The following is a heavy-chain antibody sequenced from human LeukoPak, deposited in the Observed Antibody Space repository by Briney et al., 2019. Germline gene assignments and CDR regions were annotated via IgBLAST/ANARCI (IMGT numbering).Heavy chain of an antibody. D-gene: IGHD4-23*01. Sequence: ASVKVSCTASGYSFNDYYIHWVRQAPGQGLEWMGWISPNSGGTNYAQNFQGRVTMTRDTSITTAYMELSGLTSDDTALYYCARNYGGTSKYFDYWGQGTLVTVSS. J-gene: IGHJ4*02. V-gene: IGHV1-2*02. CDR1: GYSFNDYY. CDR3: ARNYGGTSKYFDY. CDR2: ISPNSGGT.